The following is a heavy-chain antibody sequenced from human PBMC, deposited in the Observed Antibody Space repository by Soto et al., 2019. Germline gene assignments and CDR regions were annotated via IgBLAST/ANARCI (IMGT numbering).Heavy chain of an antibody. Sequence: ASVKVSCKASGYTFTSYDINWVRQATGQGLEWMGWMNPNSGNTGYAQKFQGRVTMTRNTSISTAYMGLGSLRSEDTAVYYCARDRMIGRVVVAAITFRDWGQGTLVTVSS. CDR3: ARDRMIGRVVVAAITFRD. CDR1: GYTFTSYD. J-gene: IGHJ4*02. V-gene: IGHV1-8*01. CDR2: MNPNSGNT. D-gene: IGHD2-15*01.